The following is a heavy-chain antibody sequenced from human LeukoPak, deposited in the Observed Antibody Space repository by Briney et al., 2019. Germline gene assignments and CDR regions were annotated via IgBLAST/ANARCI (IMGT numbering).Heavy chain of an antibody. CDR1: GLTFSNAW. CDR2: IRSKGNGGTT. CDR3: TIDGYNYGGTFDY. J-gene: IGHJ4*02. D-gene: IGHD5-18*01. Sequence: PGGSLRLSCAVSGLTFSNAWMSWVRQAPGKGLEWVGRIRSKGNGGTTDYAAPVKGRFTISRDDSKNALYLQMDSLKTEDTAVYYCTIDGYNYGGTFDYWGQGTLVTVSS. V-gene: IGHV3-15*05.